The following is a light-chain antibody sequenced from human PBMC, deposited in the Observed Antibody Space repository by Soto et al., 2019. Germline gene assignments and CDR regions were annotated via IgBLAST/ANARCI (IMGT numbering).Light chain of an antibody. V-gene: IGKV3-20*01. Sequence: IVLTQSPGTLSLSPGERATLSCRASQSVDSNYLAWYQQKPGQAPRLLIYGASSRSAGIPDRFSDSGSGTDFTLTISRLEPEDFAMYYCQQYGSSPKTFGQGTKVEIK. J-gene: IGKJ1*01. CDR1: QSVDSNY. CDR3: QQYGSSPKT. CDR2: GAS.